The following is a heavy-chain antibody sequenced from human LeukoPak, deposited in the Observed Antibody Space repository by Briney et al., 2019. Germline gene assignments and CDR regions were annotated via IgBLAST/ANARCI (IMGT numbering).Heavy chain of an antibody. CDR1: GFTFSSYG. CDR2: IRHDGSNK. J-gene: IGHJ6*03. V-gene: IGHV3-30*02. Sequence: PGGSLRLSCAASGFTFSSYGMHWVRQAPGKGLEWVAFIRHDGSNKYYADSVKGRFTISRDNSKNTLYLQMNSLRAEDTAVYYCAKDLGSSSELYYYYMDVWGKGTTVTVSS. CDR3: AKDLGSSSELYYYYMDV. D-gene: IGHD6-6*01.